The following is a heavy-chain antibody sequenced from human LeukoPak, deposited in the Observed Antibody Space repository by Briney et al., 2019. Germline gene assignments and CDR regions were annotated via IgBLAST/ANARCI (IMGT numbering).Heavy chain of an antibody. CDR2: INPSGGST. CDR3: ATARITMVRGVWSWFDP. Sequence: ASVKVSCKASGYTFTSYYMHWVRQAPGQGLEWMGIINPSGGSTSYAQKFQGRVTMTRDTSTSTVYMELSSLRSEDTAVYYCATARITMVRGVWSWFDPWGQGTLVTVSS. CDR1: GYTFTSYY. V-gene: IGHV1-46*01. J-gene: IGHJ5*02. D-gene: IGHD3-10*01.